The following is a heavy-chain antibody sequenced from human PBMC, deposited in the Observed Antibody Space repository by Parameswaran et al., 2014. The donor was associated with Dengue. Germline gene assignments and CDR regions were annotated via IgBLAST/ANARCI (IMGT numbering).Heavy chain of an antibody. Sequence: SWVRQAPGQGLEWMGGITPIFGTANYAQKFQGRATIIADKSTSTAYMELNSLSSEDTAVYYCAKSPEYYYDSSGFYRRYYFDYWGQGTLVTVSS. CDR2: ITPIFGTA. V-gene: IGHV1-69*06. CDR3: AKSPEYYYDSSGFYRRYYFDY. D-gene: IGHD3-22*01. J-gene: IGHJ4*02.